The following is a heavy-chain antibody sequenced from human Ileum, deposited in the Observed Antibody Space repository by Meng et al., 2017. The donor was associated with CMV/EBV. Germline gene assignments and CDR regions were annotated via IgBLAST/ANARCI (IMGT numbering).Heavy chain of an antibody. V-gene: IGHV4-59*01. J-gene: IGHJ4*02. CDR2: IYYSGST. D-gene: IGHD3-10*01. CDR1: GGSISNYY. CDR3: ARGKVRGVRFDY. Sequence: SETLSLTCTVSGGSISNYYWSWIRQPPGKGLEWIGYIYYSGSTNYNPSLKSRVTIPLDTSKNQFSLNLSSVTAADTAVYYCARGKVRGVRFDYWGQGTLVTVSS.